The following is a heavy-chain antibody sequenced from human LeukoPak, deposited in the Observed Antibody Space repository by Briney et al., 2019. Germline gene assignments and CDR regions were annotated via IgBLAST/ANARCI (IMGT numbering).Heavy chain of an antibody. D-gene: IGHD1-26*01. CDR1: GFTFSSYW. Sequence: GGSLRLSCAASGFTFSSYWMHWVRQAPGKGLVWVSRINNDGSSTTYADSVKGRFTISRDNAKNTLFMQMNTLRAEDTAVYYCARGSDSGNYYDFDYWDQGTLVTVSS. V-gene: IGHV3-74*01. CDR3: ARGSDSGNYYDFDY. J-gene: IGHJ4*02. CDR2: INNDGSST.